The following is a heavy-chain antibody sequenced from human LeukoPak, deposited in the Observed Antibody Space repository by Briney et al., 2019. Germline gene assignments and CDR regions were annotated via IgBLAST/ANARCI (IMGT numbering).Heavy chain of an antibody. V-gene: IGHV4-59*01. D-gene: IGHD2-2*02. CDR1: GGSISSYY. CDR3: ASTDVYTRKFDY. J-gene: IGHJ4*02. CDR2: IYYSGST. Sequence: SETLSLTCTVSGGSISSYYWSWIRQPPGKGLEWIGYIYYSGSTNYNPSLKSRVTISVDTSKNQFSLKLSSVTAADTAVYYCASTDVYTRKFDYWGQGTLVTVSS.